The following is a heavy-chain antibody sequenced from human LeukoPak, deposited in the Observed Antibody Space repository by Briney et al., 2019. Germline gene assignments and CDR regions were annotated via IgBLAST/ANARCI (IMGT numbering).Heavy chain of an antibody. J-gene: IGHJ4*02. CDR2: IYYTGST. V-gene: IGHV4-30-4*01. Sequence: PSETLSLTCTVSGDSINSGDYYWSWIRQPPGKGLEWIGYIYYTGSTNYNPSLKSRVTISVDTSKNQFSLKLSSVTAADTAVYYCARGLVDGDYNDWGQGTLVTVSS. CDR1: GDSINSGDYY. CDR3: ARGLVDGDYND. D-gene: IGHD4-17*01.